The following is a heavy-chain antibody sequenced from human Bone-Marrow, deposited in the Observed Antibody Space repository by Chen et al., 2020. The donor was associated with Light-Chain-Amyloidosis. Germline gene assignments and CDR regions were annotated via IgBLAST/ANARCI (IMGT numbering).Heavy chain of an antibody. CDR2: IYPDDSDA. D-gene: IGHD5-12*01. Sequence: EVQLEQSGLEVKKPGESLKISGRGSGNTFPNYWIGWVRQMPGKGLEWMGVIYPDDSDARYSPAVEGQVTISADKSITTAYLQWRSLKASDTAMYYCARRRDGYNFDYWGQGTLVTVSS. V-gene: IGHV5-51*03. CDR3: ARRRDGYNFDY. CDR1: GNTFPNYW. J-gene: IGHJ4*02.